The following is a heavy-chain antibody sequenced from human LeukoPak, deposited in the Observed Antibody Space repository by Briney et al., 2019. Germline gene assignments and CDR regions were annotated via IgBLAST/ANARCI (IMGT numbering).Heavy chain of an antibody. Sequence: PSETLSLTCTVSGGSMSSNTYFWGWIRQPPGKGLEWIGGLSFTGTNSYNPSLTSRVTISVDTSKNQFSLNLSSVTDADTAVYYCVVYDAQMGWFDPWGQGTLVTGPS. J-gene: IGHJ5*02. V-gene: IGHV4-39*07. CDR1: GGSMSSNTYF. CDR3: VVYDAQMGWFDP. D-gene: IGHD3-22*01. CDR2: LSFTGTN.